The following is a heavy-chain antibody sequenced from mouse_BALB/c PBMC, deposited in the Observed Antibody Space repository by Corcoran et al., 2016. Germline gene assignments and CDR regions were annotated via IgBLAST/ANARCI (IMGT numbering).Heavy chain of an antibody. Sequence: QIQLVQSGPELKKPGETVKISCKASGYNFTDYSMHWVKQAPGKGLKWMGWINTETGEPTYADDFKGRFAFSLETSASTAYLQINNLKNEDTATYFCARRFFYYGSSPFYWYFDVWGAGTTVTVSS. J-gene: IGHJ1*01. D-gene: IGHD1-1*01. CDR1: GYNFTDYS. V-gene: IGHV9-2-1*01. CDR3: ARRFFYYGSSPFYWYFDV. CDR2: INTETGEP.